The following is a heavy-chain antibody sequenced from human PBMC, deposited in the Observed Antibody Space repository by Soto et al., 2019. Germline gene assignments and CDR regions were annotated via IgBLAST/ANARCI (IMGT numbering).Heavy chain of an antibody. Sequence: ASVKVSCKASGYTFTGYYMHWVRHAPGQGLEWMGWINPNSGGTNYAQKFQGWVTMTRDTSISTAYMELSRLRSDDTAVYYCASSVFNSDSSEGDAFDIWGQGTMVTVSS. CDR1: GYTFTGYY. V-gene: IGHV1-2*04. CDR3: ASSVFNSDSSEGDAFDI. D-gene: IGHD3-22*01. J-gene: IGHJ3*02. CDR2: INPNSGGT.